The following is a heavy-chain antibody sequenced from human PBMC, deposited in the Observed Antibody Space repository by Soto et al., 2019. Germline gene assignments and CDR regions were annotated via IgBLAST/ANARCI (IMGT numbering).Heavy chain of an antibody. J-gene: IGHJ6*02. Sequence: KPSETLSLTCAVYGGSFSGYYWSWIRQPPGKGLEWIGEINHSGSTNYNPSLKSRVTISVDTSKNQFSLKLSSVTAADTAVYYCARGHNWNYYYYYGMDVWGQGTTVTVSS. CDR3: ARGHNWNYYYYYGMDV. V-gene: IGHV4-34*01. CDR2: INHSGST. CDR1: GGSFSGYY. D-gene: IGHD1-20*01.